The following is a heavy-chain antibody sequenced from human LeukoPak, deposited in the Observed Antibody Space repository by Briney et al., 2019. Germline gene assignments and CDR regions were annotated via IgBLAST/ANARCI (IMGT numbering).Heavy chain of an antibody. D-gene: IGHD3-9*01. V-gene: IGHV1-69*05. CDR1: GGTFSSYA. CDR3: ARDQYDVLTGYQYNWFDP. Sequence: SVKVSCKASGGTFSSYAISWVRQAPGQGLEWMGGIIPIFGTANYAQKLQGRVTMTTDTSTSTAYMELRSLRSDDTAVYYCARDQYDVLTGYQYNWFDPWGQGTLVTVSS. CDR2: IIPIFGTA. J-gene: IGHJ5*02.